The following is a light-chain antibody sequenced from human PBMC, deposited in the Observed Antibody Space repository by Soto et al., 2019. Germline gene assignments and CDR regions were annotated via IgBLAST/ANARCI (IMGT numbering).Light chain of an antibody. CDR1: SGHSNYA. J-gene: IGLJ2*01. CDR3: QTWGSGIVV. V-gene: IGLV4-69*01. CDR2: LNSDGSH. Sequence: QSVLTQSPSASASLGASVKLTCTLSSGHSNYAIAWHQQQSEKGPRYLMKLNSDGSHSKGDGIPDRFSGSSSGAERYLTISSLQCEDEADYSCQTWGSGIVVFGGGTKLTVL.